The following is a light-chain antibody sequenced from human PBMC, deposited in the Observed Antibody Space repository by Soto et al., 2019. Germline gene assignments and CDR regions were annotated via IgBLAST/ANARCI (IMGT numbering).Light chain of an antibody. CDR2: AAS. V-gene: IGKV1-9*01. CDR1: QGISSY. J-gene: IGKJ5*01. Sequence: IQLTESPSSLSSSLGDRVTITWRASQGISSYLGWYQQKPGKAPNLLIYAASTLQSGVPSRFSGGGSGTDFTLTISRLETEDFAVYYCQQYGISSITFGQGTRLEIK. CDR3: QQYGISSIT.